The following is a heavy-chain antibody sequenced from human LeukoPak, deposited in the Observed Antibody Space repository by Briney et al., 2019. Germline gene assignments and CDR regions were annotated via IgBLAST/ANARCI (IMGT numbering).Heavy chain of an antibody. CDR3: ARGSTYYDILPGYQERAYFDY. V-gene: IGHV1-2*06. CDR2: INPYSGGT. CDR1: GYTFTGYY. J-gene: IGHJ4*02. D-gene: IGHD3-9*01. Sequence: ASVKLSCKASGYTFTGYYMHWVRQAPGPGLEWMGRINPYSGGTNYAQKSLGRVTMTRDTSISTAYMELSRLRSDDTAVYYCARGSTYYDILPGYQERAYFDYWGQGTLVTVSS.